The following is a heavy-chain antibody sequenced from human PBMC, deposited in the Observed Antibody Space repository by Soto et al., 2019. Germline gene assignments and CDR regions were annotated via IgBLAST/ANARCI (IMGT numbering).Heavy chain of an antibody. V-gene: IGHV6-1*01. J-gene: IGHJ6*02. CDR1: GDSVSSDSAT. D-gene: IGHD1-7*01. Sequence: HTLSLSCAICGDSVSSDSATWNWIRQSPSRALEWLGRTYYRSKWYTDYAESVKSRITINPDTSKNQTSMQLNSVTPEDTAGDYCAKELCCAASYGFYYDAMDVWGQGTAFAVSS. CDR3: AKELCCAASYGFYYDAMDV. CDR2: TYYRSKWYT.